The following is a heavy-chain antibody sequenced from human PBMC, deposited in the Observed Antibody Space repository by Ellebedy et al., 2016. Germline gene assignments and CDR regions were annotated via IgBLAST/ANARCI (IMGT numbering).Heavy chain of an antibody. CDR1: GYSISSGYY. V-gene: IGHV4-38-2*02. CDR3: ARGYYDSSGWFDP. Sequence: SETLSLTXTVSGYSISSGYYWGWIRQPPGKGLEWIGSIYHSGSTYYNPSLKSRVTISVDKSKNQFSLKLSSVTAADTAVYYCARGYYDSSGWFDPWGQGTLVTVSS. J-gene: IGHJ5*02. D-gene: IGHD3-22*01. CDR2: IYHSGST.